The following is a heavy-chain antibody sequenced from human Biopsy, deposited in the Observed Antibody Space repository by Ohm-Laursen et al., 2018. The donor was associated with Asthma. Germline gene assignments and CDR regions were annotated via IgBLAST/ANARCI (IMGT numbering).Heavy chain of an antibody. V-gene: IGHV3-30*18. Sequence: SLRLSCTASGFILSNYDMHWVRQAPGKGLEWVAVLSYNGNNKYYADSVKGRFTISRDNSKNTLYLQMNSLRAEDTAVYYCAKGSTYGMDVWGQGTTVTVSS. CDR1: GFILSNYD. CDR3: AKGSTYGMDV. J-gene: IGHJ6*02. CDR2: LSYNGNNK.